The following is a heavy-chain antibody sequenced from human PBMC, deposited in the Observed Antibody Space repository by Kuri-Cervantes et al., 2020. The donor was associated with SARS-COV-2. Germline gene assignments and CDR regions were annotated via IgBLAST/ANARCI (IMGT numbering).Heavy chain of an antibody. D-gene: IGHD1-26*01. CDR2: IVVGSGNT. V-gene: IGHV1-58*01. J-gene: IGHJ6*02. CDR3: AASLLYRIYYYYGMDV. CDR1: GFAFTSSA. Sequence: SVKVSCKASGFAFTSSAVQWVRQARGQRLEWIGWIVVGSGNTNYAQKFQERVTITRDMSTSTAYMELSSLRSEDTAVYYCAASLLYRIYYYYGMDVWGQGTTVTVSS.